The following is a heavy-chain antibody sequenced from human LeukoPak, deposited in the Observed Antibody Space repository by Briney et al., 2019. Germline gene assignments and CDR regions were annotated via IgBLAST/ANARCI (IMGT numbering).Heavy chain of an antibody. J-gene: IGHJ4*02. CDR2: ITGTHAT. CDR3: ARDPRGTWEVYYFDY. Sequence: GGSWGFSGEAPGFPFVPLPMHGVRQPSGKGLKWVSRITGTHATAYSATVKGRFTISRDDSKYTTYLQMNSLETEDTAVYYCARDPRGTWEVYYFDYWGQGTLVTASS. CDR1: GFPFVPLP. V-gene: IGHV3-73*01. D-gene: IGHD1-26*01.